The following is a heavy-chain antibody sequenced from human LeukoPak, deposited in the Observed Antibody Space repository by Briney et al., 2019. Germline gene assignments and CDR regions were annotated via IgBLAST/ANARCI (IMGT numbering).Heavy chain of an antibody. J-gene: IGHJ4*02. V-gene: IGHV3-23*01. CDR3: AKDLMRGCSSTSCYAGDY. D-gene: IGHD2-2*01. CDR2: ISGSGGST. CDR1: GFTFSSYA. Sequence: GGSLRLSCAASGFTFSSYAMCWVRQAPGKGLEWFSAISGSGGSTYYADSVKGRFTISRDNSKNTLYLQMNSLRAEDTAVYYCAKDLMRGCSSTSCYAGDYWGQGTLVTVSS.